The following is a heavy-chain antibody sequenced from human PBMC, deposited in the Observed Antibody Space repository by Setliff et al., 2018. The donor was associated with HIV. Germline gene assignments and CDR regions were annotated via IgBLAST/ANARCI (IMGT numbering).Heavy chain of an antibody. V-gene: IGHV4-4*02. J-gene: IGHJ4*02. CDR3: AARPAAEFFEH. D-gene: IGHD6-25*01. CDR2: IYHSGST. CDR1: GGSISSYY. Sequence: PSETLSLTCTVSGGSISSYYWSWVRQPPGKGLEWIGEIYHSGSTNYNPSLKSRVTLSVDKSNNQFSLKLTSVTAADTAVYYCAARPAAEFFEHWGQGTLVTVSS.